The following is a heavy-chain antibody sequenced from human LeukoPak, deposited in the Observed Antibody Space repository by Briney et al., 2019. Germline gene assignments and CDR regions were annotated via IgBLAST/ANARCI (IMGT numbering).Heavy chain of an antibody. CDR2: IFYSGRT. Sequence: PSETLFLTCTVSGDSMSSGSYYWSWIRQHPGKGLEWIGYIFYSGRTYYNPSLKSRLTISIDTSKELFSLNLTSVTAADTAVYYCARSAFTTGRFDYWAQGTLVTVSS. D-gene: IGHD3-10*01. CDR1: GDSMSSGSYY. J-gene: IGHJ4*01. V-gene: IGHV4-31*03. CDR3: ARSAFTTGRFDY.